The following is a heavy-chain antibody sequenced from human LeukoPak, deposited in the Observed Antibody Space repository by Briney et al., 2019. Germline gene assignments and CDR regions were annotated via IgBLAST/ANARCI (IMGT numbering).Heavy chain of an antibody. V-gene: IGHV1-69*13. CDR3: ARAEYDILTGYFYWFDP. J-gene: IGHJ5*02. CDR1: GGTFNSYA. D-gene: IGHD3-9*01. Sequence: SVKVSCKASGGTFNSYAISWVRQAPGQGLEWMGGIIPIFGTANYAQKFQGRVTITADESTSTAYMELSSLRSEDTAVYYCARAEYDILTGYFYWFDPWGQGTLVTVSS. CDR2: IIPIFGTA.